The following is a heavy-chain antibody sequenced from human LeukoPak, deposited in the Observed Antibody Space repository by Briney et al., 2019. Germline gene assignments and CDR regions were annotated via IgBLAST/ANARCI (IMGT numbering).Heavy chain of an antibody. D-gene: IGHD3-22*01. CDR3: ARELRREYYYDSSGYQYNYYYYMDV. V-gene: IGHV3-7*01. J-gene: IGHJ6*03. Sequence: GGSLRLSCAASGFTFSSYWMSWVRQAPGKGLEWVANIKQDGSEKYYVDSVKGRFTISRDNAKNSLYLQTNSLRVEDTAVYYCARELRREYYYDSSGYQYNYYYYMDVWGKGTTVTVSS. CDR1: GFTFSSYW. CDR2: IKQDGSEK.